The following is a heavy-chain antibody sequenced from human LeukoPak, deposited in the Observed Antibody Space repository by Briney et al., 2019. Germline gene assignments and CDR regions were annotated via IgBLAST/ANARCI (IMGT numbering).Heavy chain of an antibody. Sequence: SSETLSLTCTVSGGSISSYYWSWIRQPPGKGLEWIGYIYYSGSTYYNPSLKSRVTISVDTSKNQFSLKLSSVTAADTAVYYCARGDRRFLTNDYWGQGTLVTVSS. V-gene: IGHV4-59*12. CDR3: ARGDRRFLTNDY. J-gene: IGHJ4*02. CDR1: GGSISSYY. CDR2: IYYSGST. D-gene: IGHD3-3*01.